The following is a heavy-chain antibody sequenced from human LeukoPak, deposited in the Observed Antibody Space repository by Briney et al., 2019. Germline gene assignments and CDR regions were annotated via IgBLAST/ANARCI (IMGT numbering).Heavy chain of an antibody. CDR1: GFTFDDYG. D-gene: IGHD1-26*01. CDR3: VRGVGGDSRFDP. V-gene: IGHV3-74*01. J-gene: IGHJ5*02. CDR2: INSDGSST. Sequence: GGSLRLSCAASGFTFDDYGMSWVRQAPGKGLVWVSRINSDGSSTRYADSVKGRFTISRDNAKNTLYLQMNSLRAEDTAVYYCVRGVGGDSRFDPWGQGTLVTVSS.